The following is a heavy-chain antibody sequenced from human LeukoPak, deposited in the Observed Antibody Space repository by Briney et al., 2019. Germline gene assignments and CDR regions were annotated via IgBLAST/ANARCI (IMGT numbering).Heavy chain of an antibody. J-gene: IGHJ6*02. CDR1: GGTFSSYA. V-gene: IGHV1-69*04. CDR2: IIPIFGIA. Sequence: ASVKVSCKASGGTFSSYAISWVRQAPGQGLEWMGRIIPIFGIANYAQKFQGRVTITADKSTSTAYMELSSLRSEDTAVYYCARGSTSARGVYYYGMDVWGQGTTVTVSS. CDR3: ARGSTSARGVYYYGMDV. D-gene: IGHD2-2*01.